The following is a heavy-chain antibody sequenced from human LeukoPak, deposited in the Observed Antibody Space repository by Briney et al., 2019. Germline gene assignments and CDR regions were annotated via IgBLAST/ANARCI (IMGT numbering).Heavy chain of an antibody. CDR1: GFTFSDSA. Sequence: GGSLRLSCAASGFTFSDSAMHWVRQASGKGLEWVGRIRSKANSYATAYAASVKGRFTISRDDSKNTAYLKMNSLKTEDTAVYYCTSYRGYYYYYMDVWGKGTTVTVSS. CDR3: TSYRGYYYYYMDV. D-gene: IGHD4-11*01. J-gene: IGHJ6*03. V-gene: IGHV3-73*01. CDR2: IRSKANSYAT.